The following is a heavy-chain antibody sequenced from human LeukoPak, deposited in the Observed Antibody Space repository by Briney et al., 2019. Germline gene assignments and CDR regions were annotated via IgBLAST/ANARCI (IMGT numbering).Heavy chain of an antibody. CDR3: ARARIDYVDAFDI. Sequence: SGTLSLTCAVSGVSISSSNWWSWVRQPPGKGLEWIGEIYHSGSTNYNPSLKSRVTISVDKSKNQFSLKLSSVTAADTAVYYCARARIDYVDAFDIWGQGTMVTVSS. D-gene: IGHD4-17*01. CDR1: GVSISSSNW. V-gene: IGHV4-4*02. J-gene: IGHJ3*02. CDR2: IYHSGST.